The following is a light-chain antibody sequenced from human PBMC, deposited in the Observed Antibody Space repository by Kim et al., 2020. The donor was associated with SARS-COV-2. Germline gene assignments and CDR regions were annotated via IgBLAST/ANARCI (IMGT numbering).Light chain of an antibody. J-gene: IGLJ2*01. V-gene: IGLV3-1*01. CDR2: QDS. Sequence: YELTQPPSVSVSPGQTASISCSGDKLGDKYACWYQQKPGQSPVLVIYQDSKRPSGIPERFSGSNSGNTATLTISGTQAMDEADYYCQAWDSSTVVFGGGTQLTVL. CDR3: QAWDSSTVV. CDR1: KLGDKY.